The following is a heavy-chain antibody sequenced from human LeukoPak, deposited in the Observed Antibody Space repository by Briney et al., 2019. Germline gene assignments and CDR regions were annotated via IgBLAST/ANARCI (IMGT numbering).Heavy chain of an antibody. V-gene: IGHV3-30*03. J-gene: IGHJ4*02. CDR3: ARGENSKTYPVSGY. CDR1: GFPFISYG. D-gene: IGHD2/OR15-2a*01. CDR2: ISSDGSSK. Sequence: GGSLRLSCAASGFPFISYGMHWVRQAPGKGLEWVAVISSDGSSKYYIDSVKGRFTISRDNSKNTLFLQMNSLRAEDTAVYYCARGENSKTYPVSGYWGQGTLVTVSS.